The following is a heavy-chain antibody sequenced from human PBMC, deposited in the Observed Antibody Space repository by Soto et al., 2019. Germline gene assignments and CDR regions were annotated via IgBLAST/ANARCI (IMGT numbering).Heavy chain of an antibody. J-gene: IGHJ4*02. V-gene: IGHV4-59*01. D-gene: IGHD5-12*01. Sequence: PSETLSLTCTVSGGSISSYYWSWIRQPPGKGLEWIGYIYYSGSTNYNPSLKSRVTISVDTSKNQFSLKLSSVTAADTAVYYCARFSGGDGYNYGFDYWGQGTLVTVPQ. CDR3: ARFSGGDGYNYGFDY. CDR2: IYYSGST. CDR1: GGSISSYY.